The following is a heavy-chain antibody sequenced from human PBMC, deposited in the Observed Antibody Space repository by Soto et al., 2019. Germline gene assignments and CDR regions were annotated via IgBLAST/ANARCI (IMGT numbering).Heavy chain of an antibody. CDR2: IKSDEITT. CDR3: AKDLIANNGVWEPFDM. J-gene: IGHJ3*02. CDR1: GVIFSDYW. V-gene: IGHV3-74*01. Sequence: GGSVRLSCAASGVIFSDYWIHWVRQAPGKGLVWVSRIKSDEITTNYADSVWGRLTISRDNAKNTLYLQMNSLRDEDTAVYYCAKDLIANNGVWEPFDMWGRGTQVTV. D-gene: IGHD2-8*01.